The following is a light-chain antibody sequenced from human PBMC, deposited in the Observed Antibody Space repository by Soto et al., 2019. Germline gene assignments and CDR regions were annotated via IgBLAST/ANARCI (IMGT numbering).Light chain of an antibody. J-gene: IGKJ3*01. Sequence: EIVLTQSPGTLSLSPGERATLSCRASQSVSNNYLAWYQQKPGQAPRLLLYGASSRATGIPGRFSGSGSGTDFTLTISRLEPEDFAVYYCQQYGRSPFTFGPGTKVDIK. V-gene: IGKV3-20*01. CDR2: GAS. CDR3: QQYGRSPFT. CDR1: QSVSNNY.